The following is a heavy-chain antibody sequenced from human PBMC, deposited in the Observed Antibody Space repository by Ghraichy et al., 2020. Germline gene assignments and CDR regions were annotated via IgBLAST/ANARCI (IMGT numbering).Heavy chain of an antibody. CDR2: IYYSGST. CDR1: GGSISSYY. Sequence: PETLSLTCTVSGGSISSYYWSWIRQPPGMGLEWIGYIYYSGSTNYNPSLKSRVTISVDTSKNQFSLKLSSVTAADTAVYYCARGSMRSWWVGATTYGYWFDPWGQGTLVTVSS. V-gene: IGHV4-59*01. J-gene: IGHJ5*02. D-gene: IGHD1-26*01. CDR3: ARGSMRSWWVGATTYGYWFDP.